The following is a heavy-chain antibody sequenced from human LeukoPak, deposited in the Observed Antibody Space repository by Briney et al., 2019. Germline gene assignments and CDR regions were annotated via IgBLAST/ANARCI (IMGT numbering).Heavy chain of an antibody. J-gene: IGHJ5*02. CDR2: IYYSGST. CDR1: GGPISSGDYY. CDR3: ARGGLFDP. V-gene: IGHV4-61*08. D-gene: IGHD3-10*01. Sequence: PSETLSLTCTVSGGPISSGDYYWSWVRQAPGKGLEWIMYIYYSGSTNYNPSLKSRVTISVDTSKNQFSLKLSSVTAADTAVYYCARGGLFDPWGQGTLVTVSS.